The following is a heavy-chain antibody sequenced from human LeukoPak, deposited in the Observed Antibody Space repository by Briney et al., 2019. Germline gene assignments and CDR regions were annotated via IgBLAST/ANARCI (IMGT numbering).Heavy chain of an antibody. CDR1: GGSISTYY. V-gene: IGHV4-59*08. CDR2: MYNSGST. D-gene: IGHD1-26*01. J-gene: IGHJ3*01. CDR3: ARQGSGGRSFDV. Sequence: PSETLSLTCTVSGGSISTYYWSWTRQPPGKGLEWIGYMYNSGSTNYNPSLKSRVTISIDTSKNQVSLRLSSVTAADTAVYYCARQGSGGRSFDVWGQGTMVTVSP.